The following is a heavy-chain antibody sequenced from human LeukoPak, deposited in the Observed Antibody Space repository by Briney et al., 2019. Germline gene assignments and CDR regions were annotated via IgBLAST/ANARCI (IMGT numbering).Heavy chain of an antibody. CDR2: ISGYSGDT. V-gene: IGHV1-18*01. Sequence: ASVKVSCKASGYTFTNYAISWLRQAPGQGLHWMGWISGYSGDTNYAQNLQGRVTMTTDTSTSTAYMELRNLRSDDTAVYYCARVGAYDILTGYLYYFDYWGQGTLVTVSS. CDR3: ARVGAYDILTGYLYYFDY. D-gene: IGHD3-9*01. CDR1: GYTFTNYA. J-gene: IGHJ4*02.